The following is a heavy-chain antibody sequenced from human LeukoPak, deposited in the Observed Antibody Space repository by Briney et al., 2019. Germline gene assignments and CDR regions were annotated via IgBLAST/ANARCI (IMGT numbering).Heavy chain of an antibody. J-gene: IGHJ3*02. CDR1: GFTFSRYS. CDR2: ISYEGSNK. Sequence: GGSLRLSCAASGFTFSRYSMNWVRQAPGKGLEWVAVISYEGSNKYYADSVKGRFTISRDNSKNTLYLQIDSLRAEDTAVYYCAKDRLGTLDAFDIWGQGTMVTVSS. CDR3: AKDRLGTLDAFDI. V-gene: IGHV3-30*18. D-gene: IGHD7-27*01.